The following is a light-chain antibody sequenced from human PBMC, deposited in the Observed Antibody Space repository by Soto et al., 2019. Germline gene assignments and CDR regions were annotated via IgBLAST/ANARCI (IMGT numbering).Light chain of an antibody. CDR2: DVS. CDR3: SSSTRSDTYV. CDR1: SSDVGGYNY. V-gene: IGLV2-14*03. Sequence: QSALTQPASVSGPPGQSITISCTGTSSDVGGYNYVSWYQQHPGKAPQLMISDVSNRPSGVSNRFSGSKSGNTASLTISGLQAEDEADYYCSSSTRSDTYVFGTGTKLTVL. J-gene: IGLJ1*01.